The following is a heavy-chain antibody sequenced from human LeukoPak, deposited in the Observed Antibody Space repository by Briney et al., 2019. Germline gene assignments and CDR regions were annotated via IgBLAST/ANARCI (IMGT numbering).Heavy chain of an antibody. CDR1: GFTFSSYA. V-gene: IGHV3-23*01. CDR3: ARTGPRWLQSEY. J-gene: IGHJ4*02. Sequence: GGSLRLSCAASGFTFSSYAMSWVRQAPGKGLEWVSAISGSGGSTYYADSVKDRFTISRDNAMNSLYLHMSSLRAEDSAVYYCARTGPRWLQSEYWGQGTLVTVSS. D-gene: IGHD5-24*01. CDR2: ISGSGGST.